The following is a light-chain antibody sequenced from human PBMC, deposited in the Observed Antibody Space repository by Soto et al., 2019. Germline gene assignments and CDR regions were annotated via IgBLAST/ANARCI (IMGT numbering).Light chain of an antibody. CDR1: QSVSSSY. CDR3: LQCGSSPWT. V-gene: IGKV3-20*01. CDR2: GAS. Sequence: EIVLTQSPGTLSLSPGERATLSCRACQSVSSSYLAWFQHKPGQAPRLLMYGASSRATGIPDRFSGSGSGTDFTLIISRLEPEDFAVYYCLQCGSSPWTFGQGTKVEIK. J-gene: IGKJ1*01.